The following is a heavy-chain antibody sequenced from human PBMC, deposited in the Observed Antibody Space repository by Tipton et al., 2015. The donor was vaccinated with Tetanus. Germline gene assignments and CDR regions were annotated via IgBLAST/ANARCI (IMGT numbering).Heavy chain of an antibody. CDR3: ARHNRLSKWVVHWYFDV. D-gene: IGHD6-19*01. Sequence: GLVKPSETLSLICNVSGDSIRSYAYYWAWIRQPPGRGLEWIASVFSTGSAHYNPSLKSRVIISADTSKNQFSLKLNSVTAGDAGIYYCARHNRLSKWVVHWYFDVWGRGTPVTVSS. J-gene: IGHJ2*01. V-gene: IGHV4-39*01. CDR1: GDSIRSYAYY. CDR2: VFSTGSA.